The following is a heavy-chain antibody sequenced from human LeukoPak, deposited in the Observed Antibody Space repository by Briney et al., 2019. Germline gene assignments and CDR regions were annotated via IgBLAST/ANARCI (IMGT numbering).Heavy chain of an antibody. CDR3: ATVAVEGREFFQH. V-gene: IGHV3-66*02. CDR1: VLTVGSNC. Sequence: GGSLRLSCTASVLTVGSNCMTWVRQAPGKGLEWVSLIYTGGNTYYADSVRGRCTISRDISKNTLYLQMSSLRTDDTAIYYCATVAVEGREFFQHWGQGTLVTVSS. D-gene: IGHD6-19*01. J-gene: IGHJ1*01. CDR2: IYTGGNT.